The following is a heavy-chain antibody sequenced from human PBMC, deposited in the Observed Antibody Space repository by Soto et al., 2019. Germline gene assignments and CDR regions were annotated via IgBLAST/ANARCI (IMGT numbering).Heavy chain of an antibody. Sequence: EVQLLESGGGLVQPGGSLRLSCAASGFTFSSYAMSWVRQAPGEGLEWVSAISGSGGSTYYADSVKGRFTISRDNSKNTLYLQMNSLRAEDTAVYYCAKGRLAVTTGYIFDYWGQGTLVTVSS. CDR3: AKGRLAVTTGYIFDY. CDR2: ISGSGGST. V-gene: IGHV3-23*01. CDR1: GFTFSSYA. D-gene: IGHD4-17*01. J-gene: IGHJ4*02.